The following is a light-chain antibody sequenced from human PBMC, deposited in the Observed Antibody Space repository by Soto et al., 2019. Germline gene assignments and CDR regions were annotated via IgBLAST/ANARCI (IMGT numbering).Light chain of an antibody. CDR1: QGINSY. V-gene: IGKV1-9*01. J-gene: IGKJ4*01. Sequence: DIQLTQSPSFLSASVGDRVTVTCRASQGINSYLAWYQQKPGKAPKLLIYTASTLQSGVPSRFSGSGSGTEFTLTITSLQPEDFAAYYCQQLHSYPRTFGGGTKVDIK. CDR2: TAS. CDR3: QQLHSYPRT.